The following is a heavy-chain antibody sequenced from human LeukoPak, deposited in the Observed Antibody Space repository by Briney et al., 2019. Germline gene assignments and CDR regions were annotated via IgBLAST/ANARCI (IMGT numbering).Heavy chain of an antibody. D-gene: IGHD6-19*01. CDR1: GYTFTSYD. CDR3: ARGRRKSSGWYGGDY. Sequence: ASVKVSCKASGYTFTSYDINWVRQATGQGLELMGWMNPNSGNTGYAQKFQGRVTMTRNTSISTAYTELSSLRSEDTAVYYCARGRRKSSGWYGGDYWGQGTLVTVSS. V-gene: IGHV1-8*01. CDR2: MNPNSGNT. J-gene: IGHJ4*02.